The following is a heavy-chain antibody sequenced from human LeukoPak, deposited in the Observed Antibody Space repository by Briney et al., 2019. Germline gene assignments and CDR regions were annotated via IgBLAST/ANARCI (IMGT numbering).Heavy chain of an antibody. CDR2: INHSGST. CDR3: ARGQRDDSSGYYYYLAY. Sequence: PSETLSLTCAVYGGSFSGYYWSWIRQPPGKGLEWIGEINHSGSTNYYPSLKSRVTISVDTSKNQFSLKLSSVTAADTAVYYCARGQRDDSSGYYYYLAYWGQGTLVTVSS. V-gene: IGHV4-34*01. D-gene: IGHD3-22*01. J-gene: IGHJ4*02. CDR1: GGSFSGYY.